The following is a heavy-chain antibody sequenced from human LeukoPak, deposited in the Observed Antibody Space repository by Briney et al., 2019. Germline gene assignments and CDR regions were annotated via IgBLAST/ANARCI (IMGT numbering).Heavy chain of an antibody. CDR2: INHNSGGT. CDR3: ASWSRYSSSFDY. CDR1: GYTFTGYY. Sequence: ASVKVSCKASGYTFTGYYMHWVRQAPGQGLEWMGRINHNSGGTNYAQKFQGRVTMTRDTSISTAYMELSRLRSDDTAVYYCASWSRYSSSFDYWGQGTLVTVSS. V-gene: IGHV1-2*06. D-gene: IGHD6-13*01. J-gene: IGHJ4*02.